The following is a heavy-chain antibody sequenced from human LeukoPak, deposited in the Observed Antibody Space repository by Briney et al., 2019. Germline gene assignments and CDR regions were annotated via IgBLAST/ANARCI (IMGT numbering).Heavy chain of an antibody. J-gene: IGHJ4*02. CDR1: GFTFSSYA. CDR3: ARAGNYDFWSGYYAFDY. CDR2: ISSSSSTI. Sequence: GGSLRLSCAASGFTFSSYAMSWVRQAPGKGLEWVSYISSSSSTIYYADSVKGRFTISRDNAKNSLYLQMNSLRAEDTAVYYCARAGNYDFWSGYYAFDYWGQGTLVTVSS. D-gene: IGHD3-3*01. V-gene: IGHV3-48*04.